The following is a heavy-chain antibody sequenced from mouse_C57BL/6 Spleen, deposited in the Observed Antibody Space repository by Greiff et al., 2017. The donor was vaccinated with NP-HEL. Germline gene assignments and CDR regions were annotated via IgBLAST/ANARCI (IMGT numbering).Heavy chain of an antibody. Sequence: QVHVKQSGAELVRPGASVKLSCKASGYTFTDYYINWVKQRPGQGLEWIARIYPGSGNTYYNEKFKGKATMTAEKSSSTAYMQLSSLTSEYSAVYFCARYDGYDEDWYFDVWGTGTTVTVSS. CDR3: ARYDGYDEDWYFDV. V-gene: IGHV1-76*01. CDR1: GYTFTDYY. D-gene: IGHD2-3*01. J-gene: IGHJ1*03. CDR2: IYPGSGNT.